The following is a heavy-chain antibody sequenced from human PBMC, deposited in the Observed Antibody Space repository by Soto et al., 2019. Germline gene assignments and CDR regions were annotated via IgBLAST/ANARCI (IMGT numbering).Heavy chain of an antibody. Sequence: GSLRLSCAASGFTFSSYAMSWVRQAPGKGLEWVSAISGSGGSTYYADSVKGRFTISRDNSKNTLYLQMNSLRAEDTAVYYCAKSLSITIFGVVITLDYWGQGTLVTVSS. D-gene: IGHD3-3*01. CDR3: AKSLSITIFGVVITLDY. CDR1: GFTFSSYA. CDR2: ISGSGGST. V-gene: IGHV3-23*01. J-gene: IGHJ4*02.